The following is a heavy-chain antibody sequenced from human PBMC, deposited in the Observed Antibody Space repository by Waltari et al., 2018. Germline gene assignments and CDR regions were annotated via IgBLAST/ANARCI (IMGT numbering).Heavy chain of an antibody. J-gene: IGHJ5*02. CDR2: ISFVGLDK. CDR3: AKANRHSGQDNWFDP. V-gene: IGHV3-30*18. D-gene: IGHD2-15*01. CDR1: GFILSNNG. Sequence: GQLVEPGGGVVQPGRSLSLSCTGHGFILSNNGMNWVRQAPGKGLEGVAVISFVGLDKRYADSVNGRFTISRDNSKNTLFLELNSLTTDDTGVYFCAKANRHSGQDNWFDPWGHGAPVTVSS.